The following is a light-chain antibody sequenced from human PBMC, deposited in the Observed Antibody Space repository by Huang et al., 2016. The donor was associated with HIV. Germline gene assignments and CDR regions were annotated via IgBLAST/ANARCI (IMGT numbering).Light chain of an antibody. V-gene: IGKV3-11*01. Sequence: EIVLTQSPATLSLSPGERATLSCRASQSVPSYLAWYQQKPGQAPRLLIYDASNRATGSPARFSGSGSGTDFTLTISNLQSEDFAVYYCQQRSAWPLTFGGGTKVEI. CDR2: DAS. J-gene: IGKJ4*01. CDR3: QQRSAWPLT. CDR1: QSVPSY.